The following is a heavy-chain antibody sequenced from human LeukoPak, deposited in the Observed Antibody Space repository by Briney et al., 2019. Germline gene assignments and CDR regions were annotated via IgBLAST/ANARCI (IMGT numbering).Heavy chain of an antibody. Sequence: SETLSLTCAVYGESFSGYYWSWIRQPPGKGLEWIGEIHRSGSTNCNPSLKSRLTISIDTSENQFSLKLSSVTAADTAVYYCARLCSGGSCRLDYWGQGTLVTVSS. V-gene: IGHV4-34*01. D-gene: IGHD2-15*01. CDR3: ARLCSGGSCRLDY. CDR1: GESFSGYY. J-gene: IGHJ4*02. CDR2: IHRSGST.